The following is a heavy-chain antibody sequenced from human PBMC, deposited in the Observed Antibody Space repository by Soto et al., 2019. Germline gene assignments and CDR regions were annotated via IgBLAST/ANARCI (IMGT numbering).Heavy chain of an antibody. Sequence: EVQLVESGGGLVKPGGSLRLSCTASGLSFSSDSMNWVRQAPGKGLEWVSSIRGSSSYIYYADSVKDRFTISRDNAKNSVYLQMNSLRAEDSAVYYCARGLGYCNVGSCSGAFDMWGQGTMVSVSS. CDR3: ARGLGYCNVGSCSGAFDM. V-gene: IGHV3-21*01. J-gene: IGHJ3*02. D-gene: IGHD2-15*01. CDR1: GLSFSSDS. CDR2: IRGSSSYI.